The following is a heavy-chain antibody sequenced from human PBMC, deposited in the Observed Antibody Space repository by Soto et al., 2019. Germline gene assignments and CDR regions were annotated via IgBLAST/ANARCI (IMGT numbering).Heavy chain of an antibody. CDR2: IESKTDGGTT. J-gene: IGHJ4*02. Sequence: EVQLVESGGGLVEPGGSLRLSCTASGFTFSNTCMNWVRQAPGKGLEWIGRIESKTDGGTTDYAAPVKGRFTISRDDSKNTLYLQMNSLKTEDTAVYYWATDYYASGQLFGYFDFWGQGTLAIVSS. V-gene: IGHV3-15*04. CDR3: ATDYYASGQLFGYFDF. D-gene: IGHD3-10*01. CDR1: GFTFSNTC.